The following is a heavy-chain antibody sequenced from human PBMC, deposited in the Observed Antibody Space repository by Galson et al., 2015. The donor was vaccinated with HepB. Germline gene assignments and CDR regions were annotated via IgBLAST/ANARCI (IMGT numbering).Heavy chain of an antibody. CDR3: VRPRGAGAGDYQNWYLDR. D-gene: IGHD4-17*01. Sequence: SLRLSCAASGFSFSYFPMHWVRQAPGKGLDWVAVISYTGKYTNYADSGKGRFTISRDNSKNALYLQMDSLRVDDTALYYCVRPRGAGAGDYQNWYLDRWGRGTLVTVSS. J-gene: IGHJ2*01. V-gene: IGHV3-30*04. CDR2: ISYTGKYT. CDR1: GFSFSYFP.